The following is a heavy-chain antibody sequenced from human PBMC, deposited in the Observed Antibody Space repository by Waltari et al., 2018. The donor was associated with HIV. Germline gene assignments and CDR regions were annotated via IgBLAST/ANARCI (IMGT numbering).Heavy chain of an antibody. CDR2: MSSSSSYI. V-gene: IGHV3-21*01. CDR1: GFTFSTYS. J-gene: IGHJ5*02. Sequence: EVQLVESGGGLVKPGGSLRLSCAASGFTFSTYSMNWVRQAPGKGREWVSAMSSSSSYIYYADSVKGRFTISRDNAKNSLSLQMNSLRAEDTAVYYCARIEGLGWFDPWGQGTLVTVSS. CDR3: ARIEGLGWFDP.